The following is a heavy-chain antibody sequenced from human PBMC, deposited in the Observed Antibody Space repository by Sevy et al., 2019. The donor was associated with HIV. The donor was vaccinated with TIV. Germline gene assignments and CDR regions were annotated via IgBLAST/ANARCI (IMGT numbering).Heavy chain of an antibody. CDR1: GGSISSSSYY. D-gene: IGHD4-17*01. V-gene: IGHV4-39*01. CDR2: IYYSGNT. Sequence: SETLSLTCTVFGGSISSSSYYWDWIRQPPGKGLEWIGTIYYSGNTYYNPSLKSRVTISVDTSRNQFSLRLSSATAADTAVYYCARRTYGDYVGYYDYWGQGTLVTVSS. J-gene: IGHJ4*02. CDR3: ARRTYGDYVGYYDY.